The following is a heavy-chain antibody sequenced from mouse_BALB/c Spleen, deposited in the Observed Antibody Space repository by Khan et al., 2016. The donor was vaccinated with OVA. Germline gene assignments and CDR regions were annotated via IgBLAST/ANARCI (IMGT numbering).Heavy chain of an antibody. V-gene: IGHV3-2*02. CDR2: ISYSGST. J-gene: IGHJ4*01. Sequence: EVKLLESGPGLVKPSQSLSLTCTVTGYSITSDYAWNWIRQFPGNKLEWMGYISYSGSTSYNPSLKSRISITRDTSKNQFFLQLNSVTTEDTATYDSARDGSRYNYAIDYWGQGTAVTVSS. CDR3: ARDGSRYNYAIDY. D-gene: IGHD2-3*01. CDR1: GYSITSDYA.